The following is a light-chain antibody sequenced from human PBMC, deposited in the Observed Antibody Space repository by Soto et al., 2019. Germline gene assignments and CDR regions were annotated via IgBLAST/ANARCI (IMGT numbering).Light chain of an antibody. CDR1: QSISNY. CDR3: QQSYRPPQT. CDR2: GAS. Sequence: EIQMTQSPSSLSASVGDRVTITCRASQSISNYLKWYQQKPGKAPKLLIYGASSLQSGVPSRFSRSESGTDFTLTISSLQPDDFAIYCCQQSYRPPQTFGQGTKLELK. J-gene: IGKJ2*01. V-gene: IGKV1-39*01.